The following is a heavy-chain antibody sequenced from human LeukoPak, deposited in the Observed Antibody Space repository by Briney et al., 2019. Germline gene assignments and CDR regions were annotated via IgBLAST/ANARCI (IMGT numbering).Heavy chain of an antibody. CDR2: IYPGDSDT. J-gene: IGHJ6*02. V-gene: IGHV5-51*01. CDR3: ARIQWLDIGHYYGMDV. CDR1: GYSFTSYW. D-gene: IGHD6-19*01. Sequence: GESLKISCKGSGYSFTSYWIGWVRQMPGKGLEWMGIIYPGDSDTRYSPSFQGQVTISADKSISTAYLQWSSLKASDTDMYYCARIQWLDIGHYYGMDVWGQGTTVTVSS.